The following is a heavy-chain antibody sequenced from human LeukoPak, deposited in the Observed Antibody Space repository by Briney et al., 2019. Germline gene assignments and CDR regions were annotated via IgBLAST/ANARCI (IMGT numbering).Heavy chain of an antibody. CDR3: ARVLVGRGAFDI. D-gene: IGHD1-26*01. J-gene: IGHJ3*02. V-gene: IGHV1-2*02. CDR1: GYTFTDYY. Sequence: ASVKVSCKASGYTFTDYYIHWVRQAPGQGLEWMGWMSPYSGGADYAQKFQGRVTMTRDTSISTAYVELSRLRSDDTAVYYCARVLVGRGAFDIWGQGTMVTVSS. CDR2: MSPYSGGA.